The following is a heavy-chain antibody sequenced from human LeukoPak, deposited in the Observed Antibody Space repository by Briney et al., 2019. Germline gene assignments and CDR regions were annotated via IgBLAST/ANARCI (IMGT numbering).Heavy chain of an antibody. J-gene: IGHJ6*02. Sequence: VKVSCKASGGTFSSYATSWVRQAPGQGLEWMGRIIPILGIANYAQKFQGRVTITADKSTSTAYMELSSLRSEDTAVYYCARDVPSIYDSSGYSDNYYYYGMDVWGQGTTVTVSS. V-gene: IGHV1-69*10. CDR2: IIPILGIA. CDR3: ARDVPSIYDSSGYSDNYYYYGMDV. CDR1: GGTFSSYA. D-gene: IGHD3-22*01.